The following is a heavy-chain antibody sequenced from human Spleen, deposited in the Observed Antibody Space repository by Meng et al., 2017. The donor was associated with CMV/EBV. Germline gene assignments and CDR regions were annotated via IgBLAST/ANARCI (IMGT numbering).Heavy chain of an antibody. Sequence: ASVKVSCKASYTFINYDINWVRQANGQGLEWMGWVNPNTGNTGYAQKFQGRVTMTRNISISTAYLELSNLTSDDTAVYYCARAARLGYCTSTSCYIRFDPWGQGTLVTVSS. CDR1: YTFINYD. J-gene: IGHJ5*02. V-gene: IGHV1-8*01. CDR2: VNPNTGNT. D-gene: IGHD2-2*02. CDR3: ARAARLGYCTSTSCYIRFDP.